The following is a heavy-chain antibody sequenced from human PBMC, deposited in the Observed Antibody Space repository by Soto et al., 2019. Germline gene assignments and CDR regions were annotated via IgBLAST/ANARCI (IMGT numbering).Heavy chain of an antibody. CDR2: IYHSGST. CDR1: GGSISSGGYS. CDR3: ASGQQLVRNY. V-gene: IGHV4-30-2*01. J-gene: IGHJ4*02. Sequence: QLQLQESGSGLVKPSQTLSLTCAVSGGSISSGGYSWSWIRQPPGKGLEWIGYIYHSGSTYYNPSLXSXVXIXXDRSKNQSSLKLSSVTAADTAVYYCASGQQLVRNYWGQGTLVTVSS. D-gene: IGHD6-13*01.